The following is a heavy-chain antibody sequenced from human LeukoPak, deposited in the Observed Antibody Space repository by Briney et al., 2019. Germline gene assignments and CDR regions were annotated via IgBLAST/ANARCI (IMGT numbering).Heavy chain of an antibody. CDR1: GGSISSSSYY. CDR2: IYYSGST. J-gene: IGHJ6*03. CDR3: ARSLAAAGTAYYYYMDV. V-gene: IGHV4-39*07. Sequence: SETLSLTCTVSGGSISSSSYYWGWIRQPPGKGLEWIGSIYYSGSTYYNPSLKSRVTISVDTSKNQFSLKLSSVTAADTAVYYCARSLAAAGTAYYYYMDVWGKGTTVTVSS. D-gene: IGHD6-13*01.